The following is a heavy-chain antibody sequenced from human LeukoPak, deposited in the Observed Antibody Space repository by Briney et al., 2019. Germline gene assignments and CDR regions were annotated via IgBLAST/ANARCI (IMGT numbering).Heavy chain of an antibody. CDR2: INVGNGDT. D-gene: IGHD5-18*01. J-gene: IGHJ4*02. CDR3: ARESPQRSGYSYTH. Sequence: ASVKVSCKASGYTFTTYAIHWARQAPGQRLEWMGWINVGNGDTKYSQRFQGRVTITRDTSASTAYMDLSSLRSEDTAVYYCARESPQRSGYSYTHWGQGSLVTVSS. V-gene: IGHV1-3*01. CDR1: GYTFTTYA.